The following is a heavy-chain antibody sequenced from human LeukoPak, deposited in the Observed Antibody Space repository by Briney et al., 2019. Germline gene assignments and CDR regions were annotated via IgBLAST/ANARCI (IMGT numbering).Heavy chain of an antibody. D-gene: IGHD5-12*01. V-gene: IGHV4-34*01. Sequence: SETLSLTCAVYGGSFSGYYWSWIRQSPGKGLEWIGEINHSGSTNYNPSLKSRVTISVDTSKNQFSLKLSSVTAADTAVYYCASPLVVATIHWGQGTLVTVSS. CDR3: ASPLVVATIH. J-gene: IGHJ4*02. CDR2: INHSGST. CDR1: GGSFSGYY.